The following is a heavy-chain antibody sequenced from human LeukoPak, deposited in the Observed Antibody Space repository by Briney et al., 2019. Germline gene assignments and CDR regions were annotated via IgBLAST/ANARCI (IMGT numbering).Heavy chain of an antibody. V-gene: IGHV3-7*01. CDR1: GFTFSSYA. Sequence: GGSLRLSCAASGFTFSSYAMSWVRQAPGKGLEWVASIKHDGSEKYYVDSVRGRFTISRDNTMNSLYLQMSSLRAEDTAVYYCATDRGWRTSGYYLYYFEYWGQGTLVTYSS. CDR3: ATDRGWRTSGYYLYYFEY. D-gene: IGHD3-3*01. J-gene: IGHJ4*02. CDR2: IKHDGSEK.